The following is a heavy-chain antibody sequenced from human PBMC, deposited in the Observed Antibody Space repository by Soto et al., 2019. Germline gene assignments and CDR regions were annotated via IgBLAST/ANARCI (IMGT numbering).Heavy chain of an antibody. CDR2: IRSKANSYAT. Sequence: GGSLRLSCAASGFTFSGSAMHWVRQASGKGLEWVGRIRSKANSYATAYAASVKGRFTISRDDSKNTAYLQMNSLKTEDTAVYYCTRQGITGTTGWDYWGQGTLVTVYS. J-gene: IGHJ4*02. D-gene: IGHD1-7*01. CDR1: GFTFSGSA. V-gene: IGHV3-73*01. CDR3: TRQGITGTTGWDY.